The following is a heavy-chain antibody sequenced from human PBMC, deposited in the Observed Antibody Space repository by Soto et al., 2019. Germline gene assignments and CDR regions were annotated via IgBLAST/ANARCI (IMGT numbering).Heavy chain of an antibody. Sequence: GASVKVSCKASGYNFTSYGMNWVRQAPGRGLEWMGWINPGIGNTKYPQKIQGRVIIESDTSASTAYMELSSLRSEDTAVYYCARGGYFDSSNYLAYWGLGTLLTVSS. CDR3: ARGGYFDSSNYLAY. D-gene: IGHD3-22*01. CDR2: INPGIGNT. CDR1: GYNFTSYG. J-gene: IGHJ4*02. V-gene: IGHV1-3*01.